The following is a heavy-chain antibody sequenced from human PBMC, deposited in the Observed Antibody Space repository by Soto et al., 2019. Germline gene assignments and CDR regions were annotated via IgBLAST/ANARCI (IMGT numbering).Heavy chain of an antibody. Sequence: QLQLQESGPGLVKPSETLSLTCTVSGGSISSSSYYWGWIRQPPGKGLEWIGRIYYSGSTYYNPSLKSRVTLSVDPSKHQFSLKLSSVTAADTAVYYCATLWGQDWGQGTLVTVSS. V-gene: IGHV4-39*01. D-gene: IGHD3-16*01. CDR3: ATLWGQD. J-gene: IGHJ4*02. CDR1: GGSISSSSYY. CDR2: IYYSGST.